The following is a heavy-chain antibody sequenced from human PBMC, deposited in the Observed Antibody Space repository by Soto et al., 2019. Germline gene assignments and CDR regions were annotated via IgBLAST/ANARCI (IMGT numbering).Heavy chain of an antibody. V-gene: IGHV1-69*05. CDR3: ARAPPDAYNGNETDAFDI. Sequence: GASVKVSCKASGGTFSNHLISWVRQAPGQGLEWMGTIIPLFGTLNYAQKLQGRVTLSTDRSTSTAYMELSSLRSEDTAVYYCARAPPDAYNGNETDAFDIWSQGTMVTVS. J-gene: IGHJ3*02. CDR2: IIPLFGTL. CDR1: GGTFSNHL. D-gene: IGHD1-1*01.